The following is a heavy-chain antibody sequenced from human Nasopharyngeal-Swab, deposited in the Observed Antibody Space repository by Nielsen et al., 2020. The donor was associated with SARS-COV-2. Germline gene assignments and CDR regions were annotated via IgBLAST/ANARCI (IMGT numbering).Heavy chain of an antibody. D-gene: IGHD6-13*01. CDR2: IHYSGST. CDR1: GGSISSYY. Sequence: SETLSLTCTVSGGSISSYYWSWIRQPPGKGPEWIGYIHYSGSTNYNPTLKSRVTLSVDTSKNQFSLKLDSVTAADTAVYYRVRDSVQQVVLDYWGQGTLVTVSS. J-gene: IGHJ4*02. V-gene: IGHV4-59*12. CDR3: VRDSVQQVVLDY.